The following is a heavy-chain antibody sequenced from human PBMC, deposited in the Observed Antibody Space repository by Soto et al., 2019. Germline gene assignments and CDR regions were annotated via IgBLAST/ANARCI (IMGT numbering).Heavy chain of an antibody. V-gene: IGHV3-13*01. CDR3: ARAPQGRFGELNYYYYGMDV. CDR1: GFTFSSYD. CDR2: IGTAGDT. Sequence: GGSLRLSCAASGFTFSSYDMHWVRQATGKGLEWVSAIGTAGDTYYPGSVKGRFTISRENAKNSLYLQMNSLRAEDTAVYYCARAPQGRFGELNYYYYGMDVWGQGTTVTVSS. J-gene: IGHJ6*02. D-gene: IGHD3-10*01.